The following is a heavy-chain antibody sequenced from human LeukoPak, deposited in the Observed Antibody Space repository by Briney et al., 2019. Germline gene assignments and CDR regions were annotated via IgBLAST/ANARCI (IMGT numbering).Heavy chain of an antibody. Sequence: SVKVSCKASGGSFSTYAISWVRQAPGQGLEWMGGIIPFFGTPSYAKKFHGRVTITAAESTNTAYMEVSSLRSEDTALYYCARYKVPPHQDSSMVPGVYYYYGMDVWGLGTTVTVSS. D-gene: IGHD3-10*01. CDR2: IIPFFGTP. V-gene: IGHV1-69*01. J-gene: IGHJ6*02. CDR3: ARYKVPPHQDSSMVPGVYYYYGMDV. CDR1: GGSFSTYA.